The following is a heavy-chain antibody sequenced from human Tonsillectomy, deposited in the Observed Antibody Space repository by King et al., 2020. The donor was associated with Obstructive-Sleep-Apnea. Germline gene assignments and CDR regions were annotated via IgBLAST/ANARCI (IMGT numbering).Heavy chain of an antibody. J-gene: IGHJ4*02. D-gene: IGHD3-22*01. CDR3: ARDDYYDSSGYRDYFDY. CDR1: GYTFTSYY. Sequence: VQLVESGAEVKKPGASVKVSCKASGYTFTSYYMHWVRQAPGHGLEWMGIINPSGGSTSCAQKFQGRVTMTRDTSTSTVYMELSSLRSEDTAVYYCARDDYYDSSGYRDYFDYWGQGTLVTVSS. CDR2: INPSGGST. V-gene: IGHV1-46*01.